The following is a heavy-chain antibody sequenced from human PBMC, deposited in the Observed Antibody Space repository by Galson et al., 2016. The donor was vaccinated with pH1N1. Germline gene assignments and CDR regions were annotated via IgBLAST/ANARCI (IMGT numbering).Heavy chain of an antibody. V-gene: IGHV1-69*13. D-gene: IGHD3-22*01. Sequence: SVKVSCKASGGTFGSYGINWVRQAPGQGLEWMGGIIPILNITKYAQNFQDRVTITADESTTTAYMELSILRSEDTAVYYCAREDYYDTDLSDWYFDLWGRGTLVTDSS. CDR2: IIPILNIT. CDR1: GGTFGSYG. J-gene: IGHJ2*01. CDR3: AREDYYDTDLSDWYFDL.